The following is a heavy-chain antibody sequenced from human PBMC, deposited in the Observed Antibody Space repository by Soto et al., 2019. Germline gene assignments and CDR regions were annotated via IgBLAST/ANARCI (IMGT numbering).Heavy chain of an antibody. J-gene: IGHJ6*03. CDR3: ARGSLGDDYGDYKNYNMDV. CDR2: INHSGST. D-gene: IGHD4-17*01. Sequence: SETLSLTCAVYGGSFSGYYWSWIRQPPGKGLEWIGEINHSGSTNYNPSLKSRVTISVDTSKNQFSLKLSSVTAADTAVYYCARGSLGDDYGDYKNYNMDVWGKGTTVTVSS. V-gene: IGHV4-34*01. CDR1: GGSFSGYY.